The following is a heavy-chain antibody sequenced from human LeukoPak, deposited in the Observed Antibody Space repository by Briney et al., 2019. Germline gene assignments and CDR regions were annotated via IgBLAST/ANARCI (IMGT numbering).Heavy chain of an antibody. V-gene: IGHV1-69*13. CDR3: ARDRYGGYPD. D-gene: IGHD5-12*01. CDR2: IIPIFGTA. CDR1: GYTFTSYG. Sequence: GASVKVSCKASGYTFTSYGINWVRQAPGQGLEWMGGIIPIFGTANYAQKFQGRVTITADESTSTAYMELSSLRSEDTAVYYCARDRYGGYPDWGQGTLVTVSS. J-gene: IGHJ4*02.